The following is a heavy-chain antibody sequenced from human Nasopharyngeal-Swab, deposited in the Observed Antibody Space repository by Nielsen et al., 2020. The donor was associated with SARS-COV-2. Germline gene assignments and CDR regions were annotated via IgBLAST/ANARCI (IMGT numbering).Heavy chain of an antibody. V-gene: IGHV2-5*02. D-gene: IGHD6-19*01. CDR2: LYWDDDN. Sequence: SGPTLVKPSQTPTLTCTFSGFSLSTSKVGVSWVRQLPGKALEWLALLYWDDDNRYNPSLKSRITITKDTSKNHVVLTMTNMDPVDTATYFCVHSTGWRLDYWGQGTLVTVSS. CDR3: VHSTGWRLDY. CDR1: GFSLSTSKVG. J-gene: IGHJ4*02.